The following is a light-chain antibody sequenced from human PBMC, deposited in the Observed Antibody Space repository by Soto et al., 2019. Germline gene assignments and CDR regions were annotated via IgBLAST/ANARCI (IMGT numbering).Light chain of an antibody. CDR3: QQYESYSWT. CDR1: QSIKTW. V-gene: IGKV1-5*01. Sequence: DIQMTQSPSALSASVGDRVPITCRASQSIKTWLAWYQRKPGRAPNLLIYDASSLQSGVPSRFSGSGSGTEFTLTISSLQPDESATYYCQQYESYSWTFGQGTKVDIK. J-gene: IGKJ1*01. CDR2: DAS.